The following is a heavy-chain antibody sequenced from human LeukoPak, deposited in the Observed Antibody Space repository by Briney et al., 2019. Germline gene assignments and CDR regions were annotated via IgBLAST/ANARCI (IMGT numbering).Heavy chain of an antibody. CDR2: IYPGDSDT. CDR3: ATGYETNYYYYYMDV. D-gene: IGHD3-3*01. V-gene: IGHV5-51*01. CDR1: GYSFTSYW. Sequence: GESLKISCKGSGYSFTSYWIGWVRQMPGKGLEWMGIIYPGDSDTRYSPSFQGQVTLSADKSISTAYLQWSSLKASDTAMYYCATGYETNYYYYYMDVWGKGTTVTVSS. J-gene: IGHJ6*03.